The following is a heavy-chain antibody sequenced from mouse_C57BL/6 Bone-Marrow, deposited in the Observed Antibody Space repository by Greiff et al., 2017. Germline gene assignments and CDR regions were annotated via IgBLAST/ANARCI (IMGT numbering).Heavy chain of an antibody. CDR1: GFTCSSYG. V-gene: IGHV5-6*02. J-gene: IGHJ3*01. CDR3: ASPLSPFAD. D-gene: IGHD6-5*01. CDR2: ISSGGSYT. Sequence: DVKLVESGGDLVKPGGSLKLSCAASGFTCSSYGMSWVRQTPDKRLEWVATISSGGSYTYYPDSVKGRFTISRDNAKNTLYLQMSSLKSEDTAMYYCASPLSPFADWGQGTMVTVSA.